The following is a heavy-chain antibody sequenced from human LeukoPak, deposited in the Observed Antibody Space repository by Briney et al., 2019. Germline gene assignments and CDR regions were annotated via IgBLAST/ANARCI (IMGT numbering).Heavy chain of an antibody. CDR3: AKDISKEVGAFDI. Sequence: GRSPRLSCAASGFTFDDYAMHWVRQAPGKGLEWVSGISWNSGSIGYADSVKGRFTISRDNAKNSLYLQMNSLRAEDMALYYCAKDISKEVGAFDIWGQGTMVTVSS. CDR2: ISWNSGSI. CDR1: GFTFDDYA. V-gene: IGHV3-9*03. J-gene: IGHJ3*02.